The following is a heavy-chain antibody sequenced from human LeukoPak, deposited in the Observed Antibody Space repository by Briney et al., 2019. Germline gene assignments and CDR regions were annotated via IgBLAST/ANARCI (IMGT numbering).Heavy chain of an antibody. J-gene: IGHJ5*02. Sequence: PGRSLRLSCAASGFTFDDYAMHWVRQAPGKGLEWVSGISWNSGSIGYADSVKGRFTISRDNAKNSLYLQMNSLRAEDTAVYYCARGGPYSSNPWGQGTLVTVSS. CDR1: GFTFDDYA. D-gene: IGHD6-13*01. CDR2: ISWNSGSI. V-gene: IGHV3-9*01. CDR3: ARGGPYSSNP.